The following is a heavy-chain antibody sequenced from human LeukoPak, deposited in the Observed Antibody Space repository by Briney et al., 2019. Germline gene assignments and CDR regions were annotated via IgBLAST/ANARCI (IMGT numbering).Heavy chain of an antibody. CDR1: GYSFTRYW. Sequence: GESLKISCKASGYSFTRYWIGWVRQNPGKGLEWVGIVYPGDSDTIYSPSFQGQATISADRCITTAYLELYRLKAADTATYFCGRGVHYDSSGYFAALWGRGTVVSVCS. J-gene: IGHJ6*01. CDR2: VYPGDSDT. V-gene: IGHV5-51*01. D-gene: IGHD3-22*01. CDR3: GRGVHYDSSGYFAAL.